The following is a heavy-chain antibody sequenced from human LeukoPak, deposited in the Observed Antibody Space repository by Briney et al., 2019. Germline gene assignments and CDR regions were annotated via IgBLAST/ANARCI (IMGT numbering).Heavy chain of an antibody. J-gene: IGHJ6*03. D-gene: IGHD2-2*01. Sequence: GGSLRLSCAASGLTFSSYSMNWVRQAPGKGLEWVSSISSSSSYIYYADSVKGRFTISRDNAKNSLYLQMNSLRAEDTAVYYCARESSVVPAATDYYYYYMDVWGKGTTVTVSS. CDR3: ARESSVVPAATDYYYYYMDV. V-gene: IGHV3-21*01. CDR1: GLTFSSYS. CDR2: ISSSSSYI.